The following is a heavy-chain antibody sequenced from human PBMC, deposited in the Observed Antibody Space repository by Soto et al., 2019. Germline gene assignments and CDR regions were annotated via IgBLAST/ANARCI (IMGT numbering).Heavy chain of an antibody. Sequence: VESVTSSCKASGYSFTSYCLTWVPQMPGNGLPRMGSIDPSDSYTNYSPSFQGHVTISADKSISTAYLQWSSLKASDTAMYYCARRSIDIVVVPAAIRSYYYYYGMDVWGQGTTVTVSS. CDR1: GYSFTSYC. CDR3: ARRSIDIVVVPAAIRSYYYYYGMDV. V-gene: IGHV5-10-1*01. CDR2: IDPSDSYT. J-gene: IGHJ6*01. D-gene: IGHD2-2*02.